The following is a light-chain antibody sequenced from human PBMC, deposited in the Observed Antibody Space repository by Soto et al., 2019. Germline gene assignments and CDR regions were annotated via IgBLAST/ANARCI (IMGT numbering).Light chain of an antibody. V-gene: IGKV3-15*01. J-gene: IGKJ5*01. CDR2: YAS. CDR1: QTIKNL. CDR3: QQYHNWPIT. Sequence: SQSPATLSVSPGEGVTLSCRASQTIKNLLAWYQQRPGQSPRLLLYYASTRATGVPARFSGSGSGTEFTLAISSLQSEDFATYYCQQYHNWPITSGQGTRLAI.